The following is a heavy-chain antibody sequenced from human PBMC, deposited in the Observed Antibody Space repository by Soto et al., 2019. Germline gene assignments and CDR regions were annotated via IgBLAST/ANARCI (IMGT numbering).Heavy chain of an antibody. Sequence: QVQLQESGPGLVKPSQTLSLTCTVSGGSISSGGYYWSWIRQHPGKGLEWIGYIYYSGSTYYNPSLTVRVTLSVDTSKNQFSLKLSSVTAADTAVYYCARGENDSSAYYLVAEYFQHWGQGTLVTVSS. J-gene: IGHJ1*01. CDR2: IYYSGST. D-gene: IGHD3-22*01. V-gene: IGHV4-31*03. CDR1: GGSISSGGYY. CDR3: ARGENDSSAYYLVAEYFQH.